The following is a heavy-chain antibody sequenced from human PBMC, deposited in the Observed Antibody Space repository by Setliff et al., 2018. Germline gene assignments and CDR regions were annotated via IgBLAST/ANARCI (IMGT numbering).Heavy chain of an antibody. Sequence: PGGSLRLSCAASGFTFSSYAMSWVRQAPGKGLEWVSAVSASGVRTYYADSVKGRFTISRDNSKNTLYLQMNSLRAEDTAVYYCAKLGWAYYFDYWGQGTLVTVSS. CDR3: AKLGWAYYFDY. D-gene: IGHD7-27*01. CDR2: VSASGVRT. CDR1: GFTFSSYA. J-gene: IGHJ4*02. V-gene: IGHV3-23*01.